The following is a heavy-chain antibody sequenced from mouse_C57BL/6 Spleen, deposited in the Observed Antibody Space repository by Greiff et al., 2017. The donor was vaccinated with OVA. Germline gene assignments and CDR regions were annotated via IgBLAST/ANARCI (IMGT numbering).Heavy chain of an antibody. CDR2: IYPGDGDT. J-gene: IGHJ2*01. D-gene: IGHD2-5*01. CDR1: GYAFSSYW. CDR3: ARSGSNNDFDY. Sequence: VKLMESGAELVKPGASVKISCKASGYAFSSYWMNWVKQRPGKGLEWIGQIYPGDGDTNYNGKFKGKATLTADKSSSTAYMQLSSLTSEDSAVYFCARSGSNNDFDYWGQGTTLTVSS. V-gene: IGHV1-80*01.